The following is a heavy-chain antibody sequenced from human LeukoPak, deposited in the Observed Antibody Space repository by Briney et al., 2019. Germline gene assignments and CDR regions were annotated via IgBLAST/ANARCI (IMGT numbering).Heavy chain of an antibody. J-gene: IGHJ4*02. CDR3: ARGVSGSYPDDFDY. D-gene: IGHD3-10*01. Sequence: SETLSLTCAVYGGSFSGYYWSWIRQPPGKGLEWIGEINHSGSTNYNPSLKSRVTISVDTSKNQFSLKLSSVTAADTAVYYCARGVSGSYPDDFDYWGQGTLVTVSS. V-gene: IGHV4-34*01. CDR2: INHSGST. CDR1: GGSFSGYY.